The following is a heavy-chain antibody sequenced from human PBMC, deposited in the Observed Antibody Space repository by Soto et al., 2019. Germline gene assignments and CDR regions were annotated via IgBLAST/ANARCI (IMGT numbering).Heavy chain of an antibody. Sequence: QVQLVESGGGVVQPGRSLRLSCAASGFTFSSYCMHWVRQAPGKGLEWVAVIWYDGSNKYYADSVKGRFTISRDNSKNTLDLQINSLSAEDTAVYYCARVAVDGPFDYWGQGSLVTFSS. D-gene: IGHD5-12*01. J-gene: IGHJ4*02. CDR1: GFTFSSYC. CDR3: ARVAVDGPFDY. CDR2: IWYDGSNK. V-gene: IGHV3-33*01.